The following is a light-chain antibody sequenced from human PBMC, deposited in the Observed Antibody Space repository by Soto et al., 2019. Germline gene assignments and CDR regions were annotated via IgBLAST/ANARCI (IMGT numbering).Light chain of an antibody. CDR2: DVS. Sequence: AIQVTQSPSSLSASVGDRVTITCRASQDIRVALAWYQQKPGKAPKLLIYDVSTLESGVPSRFSGSGYGTEFTLAISSLQPEDFGTYYCQQFNSYPITFGHGTRLEIK. J-gene: IGKJ5*01. V-gene: IGKV1-13*02. CDR3: QQFNSYPIT. CDR1: QDIRVA.